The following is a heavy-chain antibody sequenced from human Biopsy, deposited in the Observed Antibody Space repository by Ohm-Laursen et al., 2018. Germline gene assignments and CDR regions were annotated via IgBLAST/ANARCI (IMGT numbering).Heavy chain of an antibody. Sequence: GSLRLSCAASGFSLRNYTINWVRQAPGKGLEWVSSISASSSYIYYADSVKGRFTVSRDNTKNTLYLQMNSLRAADTAIYFCATELLPPGVGGPWLDSWGQGTPVTVSS. V-gene: IGHV3-21*06. J-gene: IGHJ5*01. D-gene: IGHD3-10*01. CDR3: ATELLPPGVGGPWLDS. CDR2: ISASSSYI. CDR1: GFSLRNYT.